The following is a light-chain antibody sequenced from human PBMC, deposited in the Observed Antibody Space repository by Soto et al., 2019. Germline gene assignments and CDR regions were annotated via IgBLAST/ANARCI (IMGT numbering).Light chain of an antibody. J-gene: IGKJ1*01. Sequence: DIQMTQSPSSLSASVGDRVTITCRASQSISSYLNWYQQKPGKAPKLLIYAASSLQSGVRSRFNGSGSGTDFTLTISSLLPEDFATYYCQQSYSTLWTFGQGTKVEIK. V-gene: IGKV1-39*01. CDR1: QSISSY. CDR2: AAS. CDR3: QQSYSTLWT.